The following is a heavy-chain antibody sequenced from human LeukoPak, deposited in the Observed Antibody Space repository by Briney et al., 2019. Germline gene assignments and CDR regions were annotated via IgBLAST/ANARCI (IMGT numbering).Heavy chain of an antibody. Sequence: ASVKVSCKASGYSFTSYGIGWVRQAPGQGLEWMGWSDNYNGKTHYAQNLQGRVTMTTDISTTTAYMELRSLRSDDTAVYYCAREPKIGNFDYWGLGTLVIVSS. CDR2: SDNYNGKT. CDR1: GYSFTSYG. J-gene: IGHJ4*02. CDR3: AREPKIGNFDY. V-gene: IGHV1-18*01.